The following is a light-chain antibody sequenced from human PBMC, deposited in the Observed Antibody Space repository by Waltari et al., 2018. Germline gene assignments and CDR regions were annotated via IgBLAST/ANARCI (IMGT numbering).Light chain of an antibody. CDR1: QDISNY. Sequence: DIQMTQSPSSLSASVGDRVTITCQASQDISNYLNWYQQKPGKAPKLLMYDASNLETGVPSRFSGSGSGTDFTFTISSLQPEDIATYYCQQYDNLPGYTFGQGTKLEIK. J-gene: IGKJ2*01. CDR3: QQYDNLPGYT. V-gene: IGKV1-33*01. CDR2: DAS.